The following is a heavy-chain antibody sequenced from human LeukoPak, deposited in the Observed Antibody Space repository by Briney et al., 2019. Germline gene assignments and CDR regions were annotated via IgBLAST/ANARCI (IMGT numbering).Heavy chain of an antibody. CDR3: ARVGTVGATSPLAY. CDR2: INPNSGGT. CDR1: GYTFTGYY. V-gene: IGHV1-2*02. J-gene: IGHJ4*02. Sequence: ASVKVSCKASGYTFTGYYMHWVRQAPGQGLEWVGWINPNSGGTNYAQKFQGRVTMTRDTSISTAYMELSRLRSDDTAVYYCARVGTVGATSPLAYWGQGTLVTVSS. D-gene: IGHD1-26*01.